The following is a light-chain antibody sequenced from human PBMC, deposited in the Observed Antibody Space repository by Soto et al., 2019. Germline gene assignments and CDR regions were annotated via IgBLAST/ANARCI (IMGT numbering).Light chain of an antibody. V-gene: IGKV2D-29*01. CDR2: EVS. CDR1: QSLLNIDGKTS. CDR3: MQSLHLPWT. Sequence: EIVMTQTPLSLSVSPGQPASISCTSSQSLLNIDGKTSVYWYQQKPGQPPQLLISEVSYRFSGLPAKFRGTGSGTLFTLEISRVEPEDVGVYYCMQSLHLPWTFGQGAKLE. J-gene: IGKJ1*01.